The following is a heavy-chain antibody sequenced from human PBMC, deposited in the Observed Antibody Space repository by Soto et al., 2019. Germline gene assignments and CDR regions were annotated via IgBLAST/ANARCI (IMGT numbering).Heavy chain of an antibody. CDR2: ITDYKGNT. V-gene: IGHV1-18*01. J-gene: IGHJ5*02. CDR1: GYTFTHYG. D-gene: IGHD5-12*01. CDR3: ARVSAYEGWFGP. Sequence: QVQLVQSGPEVKKPGASVKVSCKASGYTFTHYGITWVRQAPGQGLEWMGWITDYKGNTDYGQKVQGRVTMTMDASRSTAYMDLWSLRPDDTAVYYCARVSAYEGWFGPWGQGTLVNVS.